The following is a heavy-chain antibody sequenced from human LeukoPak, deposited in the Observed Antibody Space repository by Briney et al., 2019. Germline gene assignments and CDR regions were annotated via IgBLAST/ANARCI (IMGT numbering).Heavy chain of an antibody. Sequence: GGSLRLSCAASGFTFSSYGMHWVRQAPGKGLEWVAFIRYDGSNKYYADSVKGRFTISRDNTKNTLYLQMNSLRAEDTAVYYCANVRFLEWFSDYYYMDVWGKGTTVTVSS. D-gene: IGHD3-3*01. J-gene: IGHJ6*03. V-gene: IGHV3-30*02. CDR3: ANVRFLEWFSDYYYMDV. CDR1: GFTFSSYG. CDR2: IRYDGSNK.